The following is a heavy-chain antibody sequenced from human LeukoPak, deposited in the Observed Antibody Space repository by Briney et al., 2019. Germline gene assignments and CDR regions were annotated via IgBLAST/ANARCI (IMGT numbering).Heavy chain of an antibody. CDR1: GGSISSSSYY. J-gene: IGHJ5*02. CDR3: ARELGYGDRRTLNWFDP. V-gene: IGHV4-39*07. Sequence: PSETLSLTCTVSGGSISSSSYYWGWIRQPPGKGLEWIGSIYYSGSTYYNPSLKSRVTISVDTSKNQFSLKLSSVTAADTAVYYCARELGYGDRRTLNWFDPWGQGTLVTVSS. CDR2: IYYSGST. D-gene: IGHD4-17*01.